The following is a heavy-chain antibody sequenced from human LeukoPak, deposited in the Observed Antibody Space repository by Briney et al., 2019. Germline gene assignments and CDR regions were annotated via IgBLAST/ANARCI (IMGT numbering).Heavy chain of an antibody. CDR2: ISSSSSYI. CDR1: GFTFSSYS. Sequence: GGSLRLSCAASGFTFSSYSMNWVRQAPGKGLEWVSSISSSSSYIYYADSVKGRFTISRDNAKNSLYLQMNSLRAEDTAVYYCARVAVTNPYYYYGMDVWGQGTTVTVSS. D-gene: IGHD4-17*01. CDR3: ARVAVTNPYYYYGMDV. V-gene: IGHV3-21*04. J-gene: IGHJ6*02.